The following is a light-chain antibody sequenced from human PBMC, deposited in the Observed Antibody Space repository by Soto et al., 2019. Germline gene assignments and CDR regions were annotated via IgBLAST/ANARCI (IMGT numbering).Light chain of an antibody. J-gene: IGKJ1*01. Sequence: DIQMTQSHSTLSGSVGDRVTITCRASQTISSWLAWYQQKPGKAPKLLIYKASTLKSGVPSRFSGSGSGTEFTLTISSLQPDDFATYYCKHYNSYSEAFGQGTKV. CDR3: KHYNSYSEA. V-gene: IGKV1-5*03. CDR2: KAS. CDR1: QTISSW.